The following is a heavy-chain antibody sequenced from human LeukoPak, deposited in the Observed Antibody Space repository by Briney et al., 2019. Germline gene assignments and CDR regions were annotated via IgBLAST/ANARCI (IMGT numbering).Heavy chain of an antibody. CDR1: GFTFSSYG. J-gene: IGHJ4*02. Sequence: GGSPRLSCAASGFTFSSYGMHWVRQAPGKGLEWVAVISYDGSNKYYADSVKGRFTISRDNSKNTLYLQMNSLRAEDTAVYYCAKDIGRGWYLLYFDYWGQGTLVTVSS. D-gene: IGHD6-19*01. CDR2: ISYDGSNK. V-gene: IGHV3-30*18. CDR3: AKDIGRGWYLLYFDY.